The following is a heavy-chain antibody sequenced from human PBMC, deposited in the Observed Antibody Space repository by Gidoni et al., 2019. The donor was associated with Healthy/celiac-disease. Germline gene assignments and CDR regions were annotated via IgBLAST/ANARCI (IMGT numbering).Heavy chain of an antibody. Sequence: EVQLVQSGAEVQKPGESLTLSCTGSGYSFTSYWIGWVRPMPGKGLEWMWIIYPGDSDTRYSPSFQGQVTISADKSISTAYLQWSSLKASDTAMYYCARRVSTGLVVSAFDIWGQGTMVTVSS. CDR1: GYSFTSYW. J-gene: IGHJ3*02. D-gene: IGHD6-19*01. CDR3: ARRVSTGLVVSAFDI. CDR2: IYPGDSDT. V-gene: IGHV5-51*01.